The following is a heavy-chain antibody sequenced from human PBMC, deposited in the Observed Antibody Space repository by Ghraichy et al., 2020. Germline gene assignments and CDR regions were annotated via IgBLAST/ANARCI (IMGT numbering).Heavy chain of an antibody. Sequence: ETLSLTCNVSGGSISSSIYYWGWVRQPPGKGLEWIGNIYSSGSAFYNPSLKSRVTISVDTSKNPFSLKLTSVTAADTAVYFCASPNYGDPSRKKAFDYWGQGTLVTVSS. D-gene: IGHD4-17*01. CDR2: IYSSGSA. CDR1: GGSISSSIYY. J-gene: IGHJ4*02. CDR3: ASPNYGDPSRKKAFDY. V-gene: IGHV4-39*01.